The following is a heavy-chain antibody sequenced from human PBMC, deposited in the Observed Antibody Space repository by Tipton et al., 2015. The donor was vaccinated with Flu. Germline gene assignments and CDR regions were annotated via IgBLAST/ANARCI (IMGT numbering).Heavy chain of an antibody. Sequence: SQRLSCAASGFTVSSNYMSWVRQAPGKGLEWVSVIYSDGSTYYIDSVKGRFTISRDNSKNMLSLEMNSLRAEDTAVYYCARGQGANPWGQGTLVTVSS. CDR1: GFTVSSNY. V-gene: IGHV3-53*01. CDR2: IYSDGST. J-gene: IGHJ5*02. CDR3: ARGQGANP.